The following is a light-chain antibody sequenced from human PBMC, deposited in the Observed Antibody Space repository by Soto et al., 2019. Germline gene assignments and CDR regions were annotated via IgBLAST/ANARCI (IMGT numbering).Light chain of an antibody. CDR1: SSDVGGYNY. CDR3: SSYTSSSPLWV. Sequence: QSALTQPASVSGSPGQSITISCTGTSSDVGGYNYVSWYQQHPGKAPKLIIYEVSNRPSGVSNRFSGSKSGNTASLTISGLQAADEADYYCSSYTSSSPLWVFGGGTKLTVL. V-gene: IGLV2-14*01. J-gene: IGLJ3*02. CDR2: EVS.